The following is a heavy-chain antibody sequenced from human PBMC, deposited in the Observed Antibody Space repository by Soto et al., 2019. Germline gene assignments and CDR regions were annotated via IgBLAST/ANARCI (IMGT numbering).Heavy chain of an antibody. CDR1: GGTFSSYA. CDR2: IIPIFGTA. J-gene: IGHJ4*02. CDR3: ARGGGFSNWNYVGGSYYFDY. Sequence: QVQLVQSGAEVKKPGSSVKVSCKASGGTFSSYAISWVRQAPGQGLEWMGGIIPIFGTANYAQKFQGRVTITADESTSTAYMELSSLRSEDTAVYYCARGGGFSNWNYVGGSYYFDYWGQGTLVTVSS. V-gene: IGHV1-69*01. D-gene: IGHD1-7*01.